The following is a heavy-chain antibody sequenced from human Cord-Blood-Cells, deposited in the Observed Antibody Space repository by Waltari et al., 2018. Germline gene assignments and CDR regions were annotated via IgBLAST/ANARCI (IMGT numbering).Heavy chain of an antibody. CDR3: AREEEMATINY. CDR1: GSTFTGSY. J-gene: IGHJ4*02. V-gene: IGHV1-2*02. Sequence: QVQLVQSGAEVKKPGASVKVSCKASGSTFTGSYIHLGRQAPGQGLEWMGWINPNSGGTNYAQKFQGRVTMTRDTSISTAYMELSRLRSDDTAVYYCAREEEMATINYWGQGTLVTVSS. CDR2: INPNSGGT. D-gene: IGHD5-12*01.